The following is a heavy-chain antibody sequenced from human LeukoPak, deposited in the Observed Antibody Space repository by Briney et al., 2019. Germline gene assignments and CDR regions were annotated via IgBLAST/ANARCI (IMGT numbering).Heavy chain of an antibody. J-gene: IGHJ4*02. CDR1: GGTFSSYA. Sequence: GASVKVSCKASGGTFSSYAISWVRQAPGQGLEWMGGIIPIFGTANYAQKFQGRVTITADESTSTAYMELSSLRSEDTAVYYCARADYGDARFDCWGQGTLVTVSS. V-gene: IGHV1-69*01. D-gene: IGHD4-17*01. CDR3: ARADYGDARFDC. CDR2: IIPIFGTA.